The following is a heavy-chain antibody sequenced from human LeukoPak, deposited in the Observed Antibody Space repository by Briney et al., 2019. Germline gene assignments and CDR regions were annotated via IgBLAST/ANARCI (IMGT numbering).Heavy chain of an antibody. CDR2: IYTSGST. V-gene: IGHV4-4*07. D-gene: IGHD3-16*02. CDR1: GGSISSYY. J-gene: IGHJ4*02. CDR3: ARESNDYVWGSYRYTPMIDY. Sequence: SETLSLTCTVSGGSISSYYWSWIWQPAGKGLEWIGRIYTSGSTNYNPSLKSRVTMSVDTSKNQFSLKLSSVTAADTAVYYCARESNDYVWGSYRYTPMIDYWGQGTLVTVSS.